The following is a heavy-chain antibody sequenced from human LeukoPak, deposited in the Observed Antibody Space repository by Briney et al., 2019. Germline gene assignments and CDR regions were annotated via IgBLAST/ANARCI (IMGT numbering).Heavy chain of an antibody. Sequence: RRSRRLSCAASGFTVSNYGMDWVRQAPGKGLEWVSAISGSGGSTYYADSVKGRFTISRDNSKNTLYLKMNSLRAEDTAVYYCAKEPDYGNYFDYWGQGTLVTVSS. CDR2: ISGSGGST. V-gene: IGHV3-23*01. D-gene: IGHD4-17*01. CDR3: AKEPDYGNYFDY. J-gene: IGHJ4*02. CDR1: GFTVSNYG.